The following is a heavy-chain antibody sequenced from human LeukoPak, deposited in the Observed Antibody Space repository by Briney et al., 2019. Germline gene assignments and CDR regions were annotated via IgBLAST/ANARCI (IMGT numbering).Heavy chain of an antibody. J-gene: IGHJ6*02. CDR1: GYTFTSYG. V-gene: IGHV1-18*01. CDR2: ISAYNGNT. Sequence: ASVKVSCKASGYTFTSYGISWVRQAPGQGLEWMGWISAYNGNTNYAQKLQGRVTMTTDTSTSTAYMELRSLRSDDTAVYYCAREEKVLLWFGELFSPYYYGMDVWGQGTTVTVSS. CDR3: AREEKVLLWFGELFSPYYYGMDV. D-gene: IGHD3-10*01.